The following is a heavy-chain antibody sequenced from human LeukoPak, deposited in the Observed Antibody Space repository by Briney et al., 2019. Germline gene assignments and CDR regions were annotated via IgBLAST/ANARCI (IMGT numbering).Heavy chain of an antibody. Sequence: GGSLRLSCATSEFTFSTYGMTWVRQVPGKGLEWVSGISGSGGNTYYAESVKGRFTVSRDNSKKTLYLQMNSLRADDTAVYYCAKDRGLVGATPSNFDYWGQGTLVTVSS. J-gene: IGHJ4*02. CDR2: ISGSGGNT. CDR1: EFTFSTYG. D-gene: IGHD1-26*01. CDR3: AKDRGLVGATPSNFDY. V-gene: IGHV3-23*01.